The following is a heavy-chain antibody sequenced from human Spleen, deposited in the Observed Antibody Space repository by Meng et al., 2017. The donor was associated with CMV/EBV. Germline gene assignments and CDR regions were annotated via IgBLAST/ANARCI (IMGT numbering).Heavy chain of an antibody. CDR1: GFTFSSYS. D-gene: IGHD5-12*01. CDR2: ISSSSSYI. CDR3: ARDLSLSGYPSLGFDS. J-gene: IGHJ4*02. V-gene: IGHV3-21*01. Sequence: GESLKISCAASGFTFSSYSMNWVRQAPGKGLEWVSSISSSSSYIYYADSVKGRFTISRDKSKNTLYLHMHSLTPEDTALYYCARDLSLSGYPSLGFDSWGQGALVTVSS.